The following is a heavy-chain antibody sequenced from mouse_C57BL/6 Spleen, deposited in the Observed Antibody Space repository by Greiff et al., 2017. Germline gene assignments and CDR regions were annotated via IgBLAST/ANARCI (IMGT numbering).Heavy chain of an antibody. CDR2: IDPENGDT. J-gene: IGHJ4*01. Sequence: EVKLVESGAELVRPGASVKLSCTASGFNIKDDYMHWVKQRPEQGLEWIGWIDPENGDTEYASKFQGKATITADTSSNTAYLQLSSLTSEDTAVYYCTTGYSNYYYAMDYWGQGTSVTVSS. CDR3: TTGYSNYYYAMDY. CDR1: GFNIKDDY. D-gene: IGHD2-5*01. V-gene: IGHV14-4*01.